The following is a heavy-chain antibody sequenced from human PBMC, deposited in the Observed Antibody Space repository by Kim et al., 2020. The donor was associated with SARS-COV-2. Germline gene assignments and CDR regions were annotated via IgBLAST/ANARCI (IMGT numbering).Heavy chain of an antibody. V-gene: IGHV3-23*01. Sequence: GGSLRLSCAASGFTFRSYAMSWVRQAPGKGLEWVSAISGSGGSTYYADSVKGRFTISRDNSKNTLYLQMNSLRAEDTAVYYCAKDETYSSGWYNYFDYWGQGTLVTVSS. J-gene: IGHJ4*02. CDR3: AKDETYSSGWYNYFDY. CDR1: GFTFRSYA. CDR2: ISGSGGST. D-gene: IGHD6-19*01.